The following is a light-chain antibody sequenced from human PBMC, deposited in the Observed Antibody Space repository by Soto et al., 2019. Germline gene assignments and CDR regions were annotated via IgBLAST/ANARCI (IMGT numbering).Light chain of an antibody. J-gene: IGKJ4*01. V-gene: IGKV3D-15*01. Sequence: EIVLTQSPGTLSLSPGERATLSCRASQRVDDSHLAWYQLRPGQAPRLLIYGASTRATGIPDRFSGSGSGTEFNLTISSLQSEDFGVYYCQQYNNWPRATFGGGTKVDIK. CDR3: QQYNNWPRAT. CDR2: GAS. CDR1: QRVDDSH.